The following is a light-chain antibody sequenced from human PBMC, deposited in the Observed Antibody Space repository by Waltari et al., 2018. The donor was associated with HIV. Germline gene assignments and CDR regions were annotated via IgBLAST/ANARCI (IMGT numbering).Light chain of an antibody. CDR1: SSDIGGYNY. CDR2: EVT. Sequence: QSALTQPPSASGSPGQSVTISCTGTSSDIGGYNYGSWYQQHPGKAPKLLIYEVTKRPSGVPDRFAGSKSGNTASLTVSGLQPEDEADYYCGSYTDTNNHYVFGTGTKVT. V-gene: IGLV2-8*01. CDR3: GSYTDTNNHYV. J-gene: IGLJ1*01.